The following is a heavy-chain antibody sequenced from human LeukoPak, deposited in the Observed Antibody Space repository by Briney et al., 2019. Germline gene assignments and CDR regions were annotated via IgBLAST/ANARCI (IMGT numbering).Heavy chain of an antibody. CDR2: IYSSGNT. CDR3: ARKTYYYDSSGYYHD. J-gene: IGHJ4*02. CDR1: SGSISSCDYY. Sequence: SETLSLTCTVSSGSISSCDYYWSWIRQRPGKGLEWLGYIYSSGNTYSNPSLKSRVSISGDTSKNQFSLKLSSVTAADTAVYYCARKTYYYDSSGYYHDWGQGTLVTVSS. D-gene: IGHD3-22*01. V-gene: IGHV4-31*03.